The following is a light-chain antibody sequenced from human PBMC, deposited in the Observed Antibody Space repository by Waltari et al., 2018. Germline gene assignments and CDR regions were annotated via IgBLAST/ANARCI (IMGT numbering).Light chain of an antibody. V-gene: IGKV3-15*01. CDR1: QSVSSN. J-gene: IGKJ1*01. CDR2: GAS. Sequence: EIVMTQSPATLSVSPGERANLAGRASQSVSSNLAWYQQKPGQAPRLLIYGASTRATGVPARFSGSGSGTEFTLTISSLQSEDFAVYYCQQYNNWPPWTFGQGTKVEIK. CDR3: QQYNNWPPWT.